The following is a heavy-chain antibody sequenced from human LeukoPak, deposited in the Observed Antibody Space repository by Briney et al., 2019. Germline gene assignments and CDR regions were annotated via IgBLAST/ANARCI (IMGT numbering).Heavy chain of an antibody. V-gene: IGHV4-39*07. J-gene: IGHJ3*02. CDR2: IYYSGST. CDR1: GGSISSSSYY. CDR3: ARDTTEPLDAFDI. D-gene: IGHD1-1*01. Sequence: PSETLSLTCTVSGGSISSSSYYWGWIRQPPGKGLVWIGSIYYSGSTYYNPSLKSRVTISVDTSKNQFSLKLSSVTAADTAVYYCARDTTEPLDAFDIWGQGTMVTVSS.